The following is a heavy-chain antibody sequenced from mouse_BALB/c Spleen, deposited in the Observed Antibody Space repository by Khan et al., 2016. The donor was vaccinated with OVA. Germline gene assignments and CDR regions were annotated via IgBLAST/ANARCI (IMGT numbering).Heavy chain of an antibody. CDR2: IWGGGST. CDR3: AKLLWSHYYAMDY. Sequence: QVQLQQSGPGLVAPSQSLSITCTVSGFSLTDYGVSWIRQPPGKGLEWLGLIWGGGSTYYNSVLKSRLSISKDNSKSQVFLEMNSLQTDDTAMYYCAKLLWSHYYAMDYWGQGTSVTVSS. V-gene: IGHV2-6-5*01. J-gene: IGHJ4*01. CDR1: GFSLTDYG. D-gene: IGHD1-1*02.